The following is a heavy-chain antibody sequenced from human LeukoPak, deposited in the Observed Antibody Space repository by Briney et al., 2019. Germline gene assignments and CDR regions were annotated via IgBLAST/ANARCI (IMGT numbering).Heavy chain of an antibody. CDR1: GGSISSSNW. J-gene: IGHJ4*02. V-gene: IGHV4-4*02. Sequence: SETLSLTCAVSGGSISSSNWWSWVRQPPGKGLEWIGEIYHSGSTNYNPSLKSRVTISVDKSKSQFSLKLSSVTAADTAVYYCARAASDCSSTSCYDEGIDYWGQGTLVTVSS. CDR2: IYHSGST. D-gene: IGHD2-2*01. CDR3: ARAASDCSSTSCYDEGIDY.